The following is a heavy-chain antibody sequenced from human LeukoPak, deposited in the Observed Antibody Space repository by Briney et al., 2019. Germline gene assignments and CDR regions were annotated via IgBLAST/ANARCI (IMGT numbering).Heavy chain of an antibody. CDR3: ARDSGDGDYTPDMDI. V-gene: IGHV3-53*01. J-gene: IGHJ6*03. CDR1: GFSVSRNY. D-gene: IGHD2-21*02. CDR2: MYADGST. Sequence: GGSLRLSCAVSGFSVSRNYMNWVRQAPGKGLEWVSVMYADGSTYYADSVKGRFTISRDNSKNTLYLQMNSLRAEDTAVYFCARDSGDGDYTPDMDIWGKGTTVTVSS.